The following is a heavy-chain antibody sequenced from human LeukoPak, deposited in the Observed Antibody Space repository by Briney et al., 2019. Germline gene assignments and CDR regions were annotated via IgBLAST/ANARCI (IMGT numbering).Heavy chain of an antibody. CDR1: GYTFTSYG. Sequence: ASVKVSCKASGYTFTSYGISWVREAPGQGLEWMGWISAYNGNTNYAQKLQGRVTMTTDTSTSTAYMELRSLRSDDTAVYYCARVLRYDSSGYYSDYWGQGTLVTVSS. CDR3: ARVLRYDSSGYYSDY. D-gene: IGHD3-22*01. V-gene: IGHV1-18*01. CDR2: ISAYNGNT. J-gene: IGHJ4*02.